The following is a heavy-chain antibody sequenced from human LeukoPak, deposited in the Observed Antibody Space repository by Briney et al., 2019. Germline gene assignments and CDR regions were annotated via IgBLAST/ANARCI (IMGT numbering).Heavy chain of an antibody. CDR3: ARGEVPPHYFDS. J-gene: IGHJ4*02. CDR2: ISPRGDIT. V-gene: IGHV3-23*01. Sequence: PGGTLRLSCAASGFSFRSHGMNWVRQAPGKGLEWVSGISPRGDITYYKDSVRGRFTISRDNFKNTVSLQLNSLRSEATAVYYCARGEVPPHYFDSWGQGTLVTVSS. CDR1: GFSFRSHG.